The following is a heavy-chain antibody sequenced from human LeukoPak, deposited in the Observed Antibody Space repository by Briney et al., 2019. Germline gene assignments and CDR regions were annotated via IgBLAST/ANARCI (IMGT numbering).Heavy chain of an antibody. D-gene: IGHD1-26*01. CDR2: ISYDGSNR. J-gene: IGHJ4*02. CDR3: AGTIGIVGGTTGIDY. CDR1: GFTFSSYA. Sequence: GRSLRLPCAASGFTFSSYAMHWVRQAPGKGLEWVAVISYDGSNRYYADSVKGRFTISRDNSKNTLYLQMNSLGAADTAIYYCAGTIGIVGGTTGIDYWGQGTLVTVSS. V-gene: IGHV3-30-3*01.